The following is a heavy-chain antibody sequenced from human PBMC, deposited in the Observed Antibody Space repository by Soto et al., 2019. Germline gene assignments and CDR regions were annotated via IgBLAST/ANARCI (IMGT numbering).Heavy chain of an antibody. CDR1: GGTFSNYA. D-gene: IGHD6-6*01. J-gene: IGHJ4*02. V-gene: IGHV1-69*01. Sequence: QVQLVQSGTEVRNPGSPVKVSCKASGGTFSNYALNWVRQAPGQGLEWMGGIIPVFGTPNYARKFQDKVTITADESTSTAYMELSSLTSEDTAVYYCARAEYSSIYYFDYWGQGTLVTVAS. CDR2: IIPVFGTP. CDR3: ARAEYSSIYYFDY.